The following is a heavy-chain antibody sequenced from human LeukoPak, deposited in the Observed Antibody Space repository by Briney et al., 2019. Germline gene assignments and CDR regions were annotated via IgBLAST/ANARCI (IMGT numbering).Heavy chain of an antibody. CDR1: GFTFTSSA. CDR3: AAAYYYDSSGYSDVDY. V-gene: IGHV1-58*01. CDR2: IVVGSGNT. J-gene: IGHJ4*02. Sequence: SVKVSCKASGFTFTSSAVQWVRQARGQRLEWIGWIVVGSGNTNHAQKFQERVTITRDMSTSTAYMELSSLRSEDTAVYYCAAAYYYDSSGYSDVDYWGQGTLVTVSS. D-gene: IGHD3-22*01.